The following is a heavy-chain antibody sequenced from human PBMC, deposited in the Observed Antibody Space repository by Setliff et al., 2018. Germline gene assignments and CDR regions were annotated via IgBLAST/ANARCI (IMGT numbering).Heavy chain of an antibody. CDR2: TIPVFGTT. Sequence: ASVKVSCKASGGTFSSYGISWVRQAPGQGLEWMGGTIPVFGTTDYAHKFQGRVTIMTDESTSTAYMELSSLTSEDTAVYYCAREGVHTRSSTDYHYYVDVWGRGTTVTVSS. D-gene: IGHD1-26*01. V-gene: IGHV1-69*05. CDR1: GGTFSSYG. CDR3: AREGVHTRSSTDYHYYVDV. J-gene: IGHJ6*03.